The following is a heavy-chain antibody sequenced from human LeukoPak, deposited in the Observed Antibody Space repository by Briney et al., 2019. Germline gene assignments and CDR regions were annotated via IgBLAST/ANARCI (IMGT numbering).Heavy chain of an antibody. CDR3: ARRTSTMGDY. Sequence: GASLKISCKASGYPFTSYWIGWVRPMPGKGLEWMGIIYPGDSDTTYSPSFQGQVTISADNSISTAYLQWSSLKASDTAMYYCARRTSTMGDYWGQGTLVTVSS. CDR1: GYPFTSYW. J-gene: IGHJ4*02. V-gene: IGHV5-51*01. CDR2: IYPGDSDT. D-gene: IGHD5-24*01.